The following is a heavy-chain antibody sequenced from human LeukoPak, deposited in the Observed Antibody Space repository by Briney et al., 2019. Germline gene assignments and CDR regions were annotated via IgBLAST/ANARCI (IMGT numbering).Heavy chain of an antibody. Sequence: PGGSLRLSCAASGFTVSSNYMNWVRQAPGKGLEWVSVIYSTGSTYYADSVKGRFTISRDNSKNTLYLQMNNLRAEDTAMYYCARDGNSGYYQGDNWGQGTLVTVSS. CDR1: GFTVSSNY. CDR2: IYSTGST. V-gene: IGHV3-53*01. D-gene: IGHD3-22*01. J-gene: IGHJ4*02. CDR3: ARDGNSGYYQGDN.